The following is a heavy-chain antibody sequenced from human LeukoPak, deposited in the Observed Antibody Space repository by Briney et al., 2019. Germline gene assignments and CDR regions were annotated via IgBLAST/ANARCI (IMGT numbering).Heavy chain of an antibody. CDR2: ISSNGGRT. Sequence: GGSLRLSCAASGFSFSSHAMHWVRQAPGKGLEYASAISSNGGRTYYANSVKGRFTISRDNSKNTLYLQMGSLRAEDMAVYYCARQAPTLRNYFDYWGQGTLVTVSS. CDR3: ARQAPTLRNYFDY. V-gene: IGHV3-64*01. J-gene: IGHJ4*02. CDR1: GFSFSSHA.